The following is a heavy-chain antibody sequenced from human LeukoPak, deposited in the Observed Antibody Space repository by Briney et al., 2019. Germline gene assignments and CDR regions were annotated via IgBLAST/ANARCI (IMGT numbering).Heavy chain of an antibody. V-gene: IGHV1-2*02. CDR2: INPNSGGT. D-gene: IGHD2-15*01. CDR1: GYTLTGYY. Sequence: ASVKVSCKTSGYTLTGYYVHWVRQAPGQGLEWMGWINPNSGGTNYAQTFQDRVTMTRDTSISTAYMELTRLRSDDTAVYYCARSEGRSSFTFDIWGQGTMVTVSS. J-gene: IGHJ3*02. CDR3: ARSEGRSSFTFDI.